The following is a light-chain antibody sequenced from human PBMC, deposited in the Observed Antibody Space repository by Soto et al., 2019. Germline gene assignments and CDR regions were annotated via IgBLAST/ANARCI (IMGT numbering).Light chain of an antibody. V-gene: IGLV2-23*02. Sequence: QSVLTQPASGAGAPGQSITISCTETSRDVGSYNLVSWYQQHPGKAPKLMIYEVSKRPSGVSNRFSGSKSGNTASLTISGLQAEDEADYYCCSYAGSSTPYVFGTGTQLTVL. CDR1: SRDVGSYNL. J-gene: IGLJ1*01. CDR3: CSYAGSSTPYV. CDR2: EVS.